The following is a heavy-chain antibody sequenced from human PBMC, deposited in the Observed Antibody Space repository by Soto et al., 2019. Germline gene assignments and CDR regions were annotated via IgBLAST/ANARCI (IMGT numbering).Heavy chain of an antibody. J-gene: IGHJ4*02. D-gene: IGHD5-12*01. CDR2: IYWDDDE. Sequence: QITLKESGPTVVKPTQTLTLTCTFSGFSLSTSGVSVGWIRQPPEKALEWLALIYWDDDERYRPSLKSRLSITKDTSKNQVVLTMTDMDPVDTATYYCVHNGRDSGYDVSFDSWGQGTLVTVSS. V-gene: IGHV2-5*02. CDR1: GFSLSTSGVS. CDR3: VHNGRDSGYDVSFDS.